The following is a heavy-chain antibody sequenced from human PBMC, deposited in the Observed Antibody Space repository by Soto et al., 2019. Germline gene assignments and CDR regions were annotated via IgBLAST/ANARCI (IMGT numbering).Heavy chain of an antibody. J-gene: IGHJ6*02. Sequence: EEQLVESGGGLVQPGGSLRLSCAASGFTFSRSWMHWVRQGPGKGLVWVSRINDEGSSTGYAESVEGRFTISRDNAKNTLYLQMNSLRAEDTAVYYFAMIPSGYDFYSFSSYIWGQGTTVTVSS. D-gene: IGHD5-12*01. CDR1: GFTFSRSW. CDR2: INDEGSST. V-gene: IGHV3-74*01. CDR3: AMIPSGYDFYSFSSYI.